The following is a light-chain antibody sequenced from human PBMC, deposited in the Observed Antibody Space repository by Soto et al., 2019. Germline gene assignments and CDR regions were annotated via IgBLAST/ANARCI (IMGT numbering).Light chain of an antibody. V-gene: IGKV1-5*01. J-gene: IGKJ1*01. CDR3: QQYTNTNNPWM. Sequence: DIQVTQSPPTLSASVGDRVTITCRASQTISTWMAWHQQKPGKAPKLLVYDASTLQSGVASRFSGSGSGTEFTLIISGLQPDDSATYYCQQYTNTNNPWMFGQGTKVDIK. CDR2: DAS. CDR1: QTISTW.